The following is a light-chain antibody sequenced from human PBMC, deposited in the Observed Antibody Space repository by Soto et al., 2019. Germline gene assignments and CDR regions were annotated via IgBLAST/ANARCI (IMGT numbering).Light chain of an antibody. Sequence: QSALTQPASVSGSPGQSITISCTGTSSDIGVYDYVSWYQQHPGKAPKLIIYEVTNRPSGLSNRFPGSKSDNTASLTISGLQAEDEADYYCVSHISVAYRSIYVFGTGTKVTVL. CDR1: SSDIGVYDY. CDR2: EVT. V-gene: IGLV2-14*01. CDR3: VSHISVAYRSIYV. J-gene: IGLJ1*01.